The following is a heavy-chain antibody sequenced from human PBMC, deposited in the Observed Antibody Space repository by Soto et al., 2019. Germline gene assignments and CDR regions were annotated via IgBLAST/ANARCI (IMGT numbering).Heavy chain of an antibody. J-gene: IGHJ6*02. CDR2: MYNTGST. V-gene: IGHV4-59*01. D-gene: IGHD2-21*02. CDR3: ARDLWGYCGTDCYPLDV. CDR1: GGSISGYY. Sequence: QVQLQESGPGLVKPSETLSLTCTVSGGSISGYYWSWIRQPPGKGLEWIGYMYNTGSTVYNPSFKSRVPISVDTYKYQFSLKLNSLTAAETAGYYCARDLWGYCGTDCYPLDVWGQGTTVTVSS.